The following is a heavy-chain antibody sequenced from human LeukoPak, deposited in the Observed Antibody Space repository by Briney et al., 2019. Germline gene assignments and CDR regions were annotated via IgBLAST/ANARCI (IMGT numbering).Heavy chain of an antibody. V-gene: IGHV3-30*02. Sequence: GGSLRLPCVASGFTFRTYGMHWVRQAPGKGLEWVAFIRFDGNTEEYADSVEGRFTVSRDNAKNTLYLQMDTLRPEDTALYYCANGGGYFLHWGQGTLVTVAS. J-gene: IGHJ1*01. CDR1: GFTFRTYG. CDR3: ANGGGYFLH. D-gene: IGHD3-16*01. CDR2: IRFDGNTE.